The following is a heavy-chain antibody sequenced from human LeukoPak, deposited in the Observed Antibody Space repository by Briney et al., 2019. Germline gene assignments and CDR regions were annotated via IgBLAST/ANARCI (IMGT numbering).Heavy chain of an antibody. Sequence: GSSVKVPCKASGGTFSSYAISWVRQAPGQGLEWMGGIIPIFGTANYAQKFQGRVTITADESTSTAYMELSSLRSEDTAVYYCASVDCSGGSCYSFIPFDYWGQGTLVTVSS. V-gene: IGHV1-69*01. CDR3: ASVDCSGGSCYSFIPFDY. J-gene: IGHJ4*02. CDR2: IIPIFGTA. D-gene: IGHD2-15*01. CDR1: GGTFSSYA.